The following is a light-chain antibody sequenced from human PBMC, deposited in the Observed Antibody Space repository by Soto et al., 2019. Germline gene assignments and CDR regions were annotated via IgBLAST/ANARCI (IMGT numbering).Light chain of an antibody. CDR2: DAS. J-gene: IGKJ1*01. CDR1: QSVSSSS. V-gene: IGKV3-20*01. Sequence: EIVLTQSPGTLSLSQAERATVSCXXSQSVSSSSLAWDKQKRGQAPRXXIHDASSRATGIPDRFSGSGSGTDFTLTISRLEPEDFAVYYCQQYGGSPRTFGQGTKVDIK. CDR3: QQYGGSPRT.